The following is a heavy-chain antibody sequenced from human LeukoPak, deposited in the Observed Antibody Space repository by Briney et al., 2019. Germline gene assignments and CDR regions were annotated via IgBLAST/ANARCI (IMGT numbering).Heavy chain of an antibody. D-gene: IGHD6-6*01. V-gene: IGHV4-59*01. Sequence: SETLSLTCTVSGGSISSYYWSWIRQPPGKGLEWIGYIYYSGSTNYNPSLKSRVTISVDTSKNQFSLKLSSVTAADTAVYYCARGRSSSDYWGQGTLVTVSS. CDR2: IYYSGST. CDR3: ARGRSSSDY. CDR1: GGSISSYY. J-gene: IGHJ4*02.